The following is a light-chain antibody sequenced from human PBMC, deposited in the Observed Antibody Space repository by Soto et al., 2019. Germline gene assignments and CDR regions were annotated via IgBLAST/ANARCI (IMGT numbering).Light chain of an antibody. CDR3: HHYNNSPLP. CDR1: QSVSSN. Sequence: EIVMTQSPATLSVSPGERATVSCRASQSVSSNLAWYQQKRGQAPRLLIYGASTRATGIPARFSGSGSGTEFTLTIGSLQSEDFAVYYFHHYNNSPLPFGQGPKLQLK. CDR2: GAS. J-gene: IGKJ2*01. V-gene: IGKV3-15*01.